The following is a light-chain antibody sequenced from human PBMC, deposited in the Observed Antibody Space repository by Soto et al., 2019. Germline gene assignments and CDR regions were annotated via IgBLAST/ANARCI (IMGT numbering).Light chain of an antibody. CDR2: KAS. Sequence: DIQMTQSPSTLSASVGDRVTITCRASQSISSWLAWYQQKPGKAPKLLIYKASSLESGVPSRFSGSGSGTEFTLTISSLQPEDFATYYCQQYNSYRGTLGQGTKLEIK. J-gene: IGKJ1*01. V-gene: IGKV1-5*03. CDR1: QSISSW. CDR3: QQYNSYRGT.